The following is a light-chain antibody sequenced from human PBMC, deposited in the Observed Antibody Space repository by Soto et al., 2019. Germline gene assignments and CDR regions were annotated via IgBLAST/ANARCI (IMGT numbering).Light chain of an antibody. CDR3: QQYYSIPKT. CDR2: WAS. CDR1: QSVLYDSNNKNY. J-gene: IGKJ1*01. Sequence: DIVMTQSPDSLAVSLGERATINCKSSQSVLYDSNNKNYLAWYQQKPGQPPKLLIYWASTRESGVLDRFSGTGSGTDFTLTISSLQAEDVAVYYCQQYYSIPKTFGQGTKVDIK. V-gene: IGKV4-1*01.